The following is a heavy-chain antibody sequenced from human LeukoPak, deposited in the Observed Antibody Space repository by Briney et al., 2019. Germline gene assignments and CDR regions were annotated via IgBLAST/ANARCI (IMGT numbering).Heavy chain of an antibody. J-gene: IGHJ4*02. CDR2: ISTDGSTR. D-gene: IGHD3-10*01. V-gene: IGHV3-74*01. CDR1: GFTFTNYW. Sequence: PGGSLRLSCAASGFTFTNYWMHWVRQAPGKGLVWVSRISTDGSTRHYADSVKGRFTISRDNAKNSLYLQMNSLRAKDTAVYYCAFTMVPGPFDYWGQGTLVTVSS. CDR3: AFTMVPGPFDY.